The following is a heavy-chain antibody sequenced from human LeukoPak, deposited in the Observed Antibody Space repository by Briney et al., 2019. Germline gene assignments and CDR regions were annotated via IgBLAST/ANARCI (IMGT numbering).Heavy chain of an antibody. Sequence: EASVKVSCKASGYTFTGHYIHWVRQAPGQGLEWMGWINPKNAATNYGQRFQGRVTMTRDTSTGTVYMELNTLRSDDTAVYYCARTLYISAAPGGFDYWGQGTLVTVFS. J-gene: IGHJ4*02. CDR1: GYTFTGHY. CDR3: ARTLYISAAPGGFDY. CDR2: INPKNAAT. V-gene: IGHV1-2*02. D-gene: IGHD6-13*01.